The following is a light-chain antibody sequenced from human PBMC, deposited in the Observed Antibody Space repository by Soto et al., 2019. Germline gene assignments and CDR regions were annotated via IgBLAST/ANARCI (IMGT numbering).Light chain of an antibody. V-gene: IGLV2-8*01. Sequence: QSALTQPPSASGSPGQSVTISCTGTSSDVGGYKYVSWYQQQPGKAPKLMIYEVSKRPSGVPDRFSGSKSGNTASLTVSGLQAEDEADYYCSSYXXXXXXFGT. J-gene: IGLJ1*01. CDR2: EVS. CDR1: SSDVGGYKY. CDR3: SSYXXXXXX.